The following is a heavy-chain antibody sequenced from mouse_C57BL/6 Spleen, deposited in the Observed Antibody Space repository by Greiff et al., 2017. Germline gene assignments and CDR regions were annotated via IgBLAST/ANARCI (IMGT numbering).Heavy chain of an antibody. V-gene: IGHV3-6*01. CDR2: ISSDSSN. J-gene: IGHJ3*01. Sequence: RQEPVPGLVKPSQSLSLSCSVTGYSITSGYNRNWNRQFPGNILEWMGYISSDSSNNYNPNLKNRITITRDTSKNQFFLKLSSVTTEDTATYYCAREDSSGYLLFAYWGQGTLVTVSA. CDR1: GYSITSGYN. CDR3: AREDSSGYLLFAY. D-gene: IGHD3-2*02.